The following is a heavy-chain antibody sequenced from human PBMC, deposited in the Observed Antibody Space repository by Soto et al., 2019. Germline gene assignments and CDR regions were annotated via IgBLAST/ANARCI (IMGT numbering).Heavy chain of an antibody. CDR2: INHSGST. CDR3: ARARDGYSYGDSYYYYMDV. V-gene: IGHV4-34*01. Sequence: QVQLQQWGAGLLKPSETLSLTCAVYGGSFSGYYWSWIRQPPGKGLEWIGEINHSGSTNYNPSLMSRVTISVDTSKNQFSLKLSSVTAADTAVYYCARARDGYSYGDSYYYYMDVWGKGTTVTVSS. D-gene: IGHD5-18*01. CDR1: GGSFSGYY. J-gene: IGHJ6*03.